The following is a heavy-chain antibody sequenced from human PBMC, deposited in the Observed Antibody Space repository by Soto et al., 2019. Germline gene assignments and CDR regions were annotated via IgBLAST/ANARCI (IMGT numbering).Heavy chain of an antibody. D-gene: IGHD3-10*01. CDR2: IKSKTDGGTT. CDR3: TTRVRITMVRGVIISGAFDI. V-gene: IGHV3-15*01. J-gene: IGHJ3*02. Sequence: GGSLRLSCAASGFTFSNAWMSWVRQAPGKGLEWVGRIKSKTDGGTTDYAEPVKGRFTISRDDSKNTLYLQMNSLKTEDTAVYYCTTRVRITMVRGVIISGAFDIWGQGTMVTVSS. CDR1: GFTFSNAW.